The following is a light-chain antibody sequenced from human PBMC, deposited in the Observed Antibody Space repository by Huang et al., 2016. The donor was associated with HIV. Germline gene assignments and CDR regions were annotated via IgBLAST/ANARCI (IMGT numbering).Light chain of an antibody. CDR1: QGVSSA. CDR2: GES. Sequence: ELVLTQSPATLSLSPGERATPPCRAGQGVSSALDWYQQKAGQAPRLLIYGESNRATGIPARFSGSGSGTDFTLTISSLEPEDFAVYYCQQRSDWPRTFGQGTKLEIK. CDR3: QQRSDWPRT. V-gene: IGKV3-11*01. J-gene: IGKJ2*01.